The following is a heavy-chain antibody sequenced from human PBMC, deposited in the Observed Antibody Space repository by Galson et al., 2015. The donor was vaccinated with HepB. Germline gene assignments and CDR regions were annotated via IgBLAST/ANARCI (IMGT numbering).Heavy chain of an antibody. Sequence: ETLSLTCIVSGGSIRPYYWGWIRQPPEKGLEWVTYMYYNGITEYNPSLKSRVTISLDTSKSQVSLKLRSVTAADTAVYYCARTWDGGFRAFDVWGQGTVVTVSS. CDR2: MYYNGIT. J-gene: IGHJ3*01. D-gene: IGHD4-23*01. CDR3: ARTWDGGFRAFDV. V-gene: IGHV4-59*01. CDR1: GGSIRPYY.